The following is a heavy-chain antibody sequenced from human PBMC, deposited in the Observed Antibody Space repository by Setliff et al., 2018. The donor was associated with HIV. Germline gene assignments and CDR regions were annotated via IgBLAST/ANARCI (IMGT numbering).Heavy chain of an antibody. Sequence: ASVKVSCKASGYTFSNYDINWVRQATGQGLEWVGSISASSVNTNYTQGRVTMTTDISTSTAYMELRSLRSADSAVYYCARAEFLGPESDFDIWGQGTMVTVSS. V-gene: IGHV1-18*01. CDR3: ARAEFLGPESDFDI. CDR2: ISASSVNT. D-gene: IGHD3-10*01. CDR1: GYTFSNYD. J-gene: IGHJ3*02.